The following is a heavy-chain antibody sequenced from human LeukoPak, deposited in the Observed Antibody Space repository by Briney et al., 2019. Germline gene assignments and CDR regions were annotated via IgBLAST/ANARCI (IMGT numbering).Heavy chain of an antibody. V-gene: IGHV3-21*01. CDR2: ISSSSSYI. D-gene: IGHD6-19*01. J-gene: IGHJ4*02. CDR1: GFTFSSYS. CDR3: ARALRYSSGWLDY. Sequence: PGGSLRLSCAASGFTFSSYSMNWVRQAPGKGLEWVSSISSSSSYIYYADSVKGRFTISRDDAKNSLYLQMNSLRAEDTAVYYCARALRYSSGWLDYWGQGTLVTVSS.